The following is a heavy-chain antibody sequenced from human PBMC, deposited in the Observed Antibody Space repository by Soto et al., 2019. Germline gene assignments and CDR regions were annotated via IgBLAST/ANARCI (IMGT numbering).Heavy chain of an antibody. CDR2: ISYDGSNN. D-gene: IGHD4-4*01. J-gene: IGHJ6*02. Sequence: GGSLRLSCPVSEFRFSSNGMHWVRQDPGKGLDWVALISYDGSNNYYADSVRGRFTISRDNSKNTLHLQMNSLTVEETVVYYCAKDYSQNVGYYYGMAVRGQGTTVSVSS. CDR1: EFRFSSNG. CDR3: AKDYSQNVGYYYGMAV. V-gene: IGHV3-30*18.